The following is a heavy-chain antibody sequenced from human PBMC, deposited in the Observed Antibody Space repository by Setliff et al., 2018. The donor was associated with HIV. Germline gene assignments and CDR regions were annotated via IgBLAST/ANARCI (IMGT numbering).Heavy chain of an antibody. J-gene: IGHJ6*03. CDR1: GFTFGDYA. CDR3: ARGYVYDFWSGYYALHYYYMDV. V-gene: IGHV3-49*04. CDR2: IRSKAYAGTT. D-gene: IGHD3-3*01. Sequence: LRLSCTASGFTFGDYAMSWVRQAPGKGLEWVGFIRSKAYAGTTEYAASVKGRFTISRDDSKSIAYLQMNSLKTEDTTLYYCARGYVYDFWSGYYALHYYYMDVWGKGTTVTVSS.